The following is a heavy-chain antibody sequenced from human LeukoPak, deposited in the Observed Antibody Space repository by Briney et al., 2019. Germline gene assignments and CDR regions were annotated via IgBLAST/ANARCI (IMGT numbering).Heavy chain of an antibody. CDR1: GGSFSGYY. Sequence: SSETLSLTCAVYGGSFSGYYWSWIRQPPGKGLEWIGEINHSGSTNYNPSLKSRVTISVDTSKNQFSLKLSSVTAADTAVYYCARISLKDYYYYYMDVWGKGTTVTISS. CDR2: INHSGST. V-gene: IGHV4-34*01. CDR3: ARISLKDYYYYYMDV. J-gene: IGHJ6*03.